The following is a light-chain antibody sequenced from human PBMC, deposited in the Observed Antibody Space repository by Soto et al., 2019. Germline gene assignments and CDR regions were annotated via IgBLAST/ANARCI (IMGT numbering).Light chain of an antibody. V-gene: IGKV1-39*01. CDR3: QQGSTTPHT. Sequence: DMQMSQSPSSLSASVGGRVTITCRASQSISISLNWFQQKPGKAPNLLIYTASSLVRGVPSRFSGSGSGTDFALTISSLQPEDFATYYCQQGSTTPHTFGQGTKVDIK. J-gene: IGKJ1*01. CDR1: QSISIS. CDR2: TAS.